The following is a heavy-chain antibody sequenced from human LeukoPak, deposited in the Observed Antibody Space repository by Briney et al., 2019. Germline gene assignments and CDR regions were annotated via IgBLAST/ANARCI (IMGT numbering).Heavy chain of an antibody. Sequence: SETLSLTCTVPGGSISGNWWSWIRQPAGKGLEWIGRFFPGGSTNYNPSLKSRVTMSVDTSKNQFSLKLGSVTAADTAIYYCARYDSSGLDYWGQGTLVTVSS. CDR2: FFPGGST. J-gene: IGHJ4*02. CDR1: GGSISGNW. V-gene: IGHV4-4*07. D-gene: IGHD3-22*01. CDR3: ARYDSSGLDY.